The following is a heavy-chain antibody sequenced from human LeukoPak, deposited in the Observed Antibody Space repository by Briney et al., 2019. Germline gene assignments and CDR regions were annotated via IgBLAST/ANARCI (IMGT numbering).Heavy chain of an antibody. Sequence: PSQTLSLTCTVSGGSISSYYWSWIRQPPGKGLEWIGYIYYSGSTNYNPSLKSRVTISVDTSKNQFSLKLSSVTAADTAVYYCARGVGAAAGTFDYWGQGTLVTVSS. J-gene: IGHJ4*02. CDR1: GGSISSYY. CDR2: IYYSGST. D-gene: IGHD6-13*01. V-gene: IGHV4-59*01. CDR3: ARGVGAAAGTFDY.